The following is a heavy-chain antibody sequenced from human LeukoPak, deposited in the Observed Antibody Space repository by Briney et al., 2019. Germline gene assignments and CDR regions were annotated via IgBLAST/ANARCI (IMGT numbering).Heavy chain of an antibody. CDR1: GGTFSSYA. J-gene: IGHJ6*04. CDR3: ARGQYYYGSESGYYYGMDV. Sequence: SVKVSCKASGGTFSSYAISWVRQAPGQGLEWMGGIIPIFGTANYAQKFQGRVTITADESTSTAYMELSSLRSEDTAVYYCARGQYYYGSESGYYYGMDVWGKGTTVTVSS. CDR2: IIPIFGTA. D-gene: IGHD3-10*01. V-gene: IGHV1-69*13.